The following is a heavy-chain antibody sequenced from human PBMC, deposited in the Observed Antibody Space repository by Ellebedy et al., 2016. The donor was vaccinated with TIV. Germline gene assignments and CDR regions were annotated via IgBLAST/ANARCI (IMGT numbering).Heavy chain of an antibody. V-gene: IGHV4-39*01. CDR1: GGSISSYY. D-gene: IGHD3-10*01. Sequence: SETLSLXXTVSGGSISSYYWGWIRQPPGKGLEWIGSIYYSGSTYYNPSLKSRVTISVDTSKNQFSLKLSSVTAADTAVYYCMVRGVIMGYYYGMDVWGQGTTVTVSS. CDR2: IYYSGST. CDR3: MVRGVIMGYYYGMDV. J-gene: IGHJ6*02.